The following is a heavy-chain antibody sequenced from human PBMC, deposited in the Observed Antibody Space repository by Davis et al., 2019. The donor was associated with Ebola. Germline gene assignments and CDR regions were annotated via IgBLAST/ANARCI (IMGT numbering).Heavy chain of an antibody. J-gene: IGHJ4*02. CDR2: IYYSGST. D-gene: IGHD6-6*01. CDR3: ARQMPQYSSSPLPFWFDY. Sequence: MPSETLSLTCTVSGGSISSSSYYWGWIRQPPGKGLEWIGSIYYSGSTYYNPSLKSRVTISVDTSKNQFSLKLSSVTAADTAVYYCARQMPQYSSSPLPFWFDYWGQGTLVTVSS. CDR1: GGSISSSSYY. V-gene: IGHV4-39*01.